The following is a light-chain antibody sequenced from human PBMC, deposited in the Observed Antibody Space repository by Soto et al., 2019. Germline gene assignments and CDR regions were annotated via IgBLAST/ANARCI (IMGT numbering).Light chain of an antibody. Sequence: DIQMTQAPSTLYASVGDRVTITCRASQSISSWLAWYQQKPGKAPKLLIYKASSLESGVPSRFSGSGSGTEFTLTISSLQHDDFATYYCQQYNSYSWTFGQGTKVEIK. CDR2: KAS. J-gene: IGKJ1*01. V-gene: IGKV1-5*03. CDR3: QQYNSYSWT. CDR1: QSISSW.